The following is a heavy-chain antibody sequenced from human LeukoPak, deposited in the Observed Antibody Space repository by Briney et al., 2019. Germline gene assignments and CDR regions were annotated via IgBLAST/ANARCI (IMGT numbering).Heavy chain of an antibody. CDR1: GFTFSSYA. CDR2: ISGSGGST. Sequence: GASLRLSCAASGFTFSSYAMSWVRQAPGKGLEWVSAISGSGGSTYYADSVKGRFTISRDNSKNTLYLRMNSLRAEDTAVYYCAKDLRLGNLYSYGQFFDIWGQGTMVTVSS. V-gene: IGHV3-23*01. J-gene: IGHJ3*02. CDR3: AKDLRLGNLYSYGQFFDI. D-gene: IGHD5-18*01.